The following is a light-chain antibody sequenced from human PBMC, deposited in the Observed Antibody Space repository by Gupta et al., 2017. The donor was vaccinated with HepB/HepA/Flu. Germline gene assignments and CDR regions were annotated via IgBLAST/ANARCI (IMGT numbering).Light chain of an antibody. CDR2: DAS. CDR3: EKYNNWPPVT. J-gene: IGKJ1*01. Sequence: EIVMTQSPATLSVSPGERPTLSCRASESVRSNLAWFKQKPGQAPRLLIYDASTRDTGIPTRFSGGGYGRKVPLTISSRQSEDFAVYYSEKYNNWPPVTFGQGTKVEIK. V-gene: IGKV3-15*01. CDR1: ESVRSN.